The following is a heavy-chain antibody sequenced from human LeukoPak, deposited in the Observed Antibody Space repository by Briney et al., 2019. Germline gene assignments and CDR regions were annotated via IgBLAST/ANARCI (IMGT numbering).Heavy chain of an antibody. D-gene: IGHD3-10*01. J-gene: IGHJ5*02. CDR1: GYTFTGYY. V-gene: IGHV1-2*02. Sequence: ASVKVSCKASGYTFTGYYMHWVRQAPGQGLEWMGWINPNSGGTNYAQKFQGRVTMTRDTSISTAYMELSRLRSDDTAVYYCARDIAGGGNWFDPWGQGTLVTVSS. CDR2: INPNSGGT. CDR3: ARDIAGGGNWFDP.